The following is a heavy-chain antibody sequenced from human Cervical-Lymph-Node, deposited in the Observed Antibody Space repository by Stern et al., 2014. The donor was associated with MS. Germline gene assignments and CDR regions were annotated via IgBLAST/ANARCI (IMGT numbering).Heavy chain of an antibody. CDR3: ASEALY. J-gene: IGHJ4*02. Sequence: VQLEESGGGVVQPGRSLRLSCAASGFTFSSYAMHWVRQAPGKGLEWVAVISYDGSNKYYADPVKGRFTISRDNSKNTLYLQMNSLRAEDTAVYYWASEALYWGQGTLVTGSS. CDR2: ISYDGSNK. CDR1: GFTFSSYA. V-gene: IGHV3-30*01.